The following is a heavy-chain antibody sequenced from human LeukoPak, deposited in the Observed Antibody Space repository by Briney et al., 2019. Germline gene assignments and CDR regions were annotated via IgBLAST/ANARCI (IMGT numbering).Heavy chain of an antibody. V-gene: IGHV3-23*01. CDR1: GFTFSSYA. J-gene: IGHJ4*02. CDR2: ISGSGGST. Sequence: PGGSLRLSCAASGFTFSSYAMSWVRQAPGKGLEWVSAISGSGGSTYYADSVKGRFTISRDNSKNTLYLQMNSLRAEDTAVYFCAQEAEYDILTGYSYYFDYWGQGTLVTVSS. D-gene: IGHD3-9*01. CDR3: AQEAEYDILTGYSYYFDY.